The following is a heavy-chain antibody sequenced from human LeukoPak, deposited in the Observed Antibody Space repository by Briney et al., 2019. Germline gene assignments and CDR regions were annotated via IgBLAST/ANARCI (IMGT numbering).Heavy chain of an antibody. V-gene: IGHV1-46*01. J-gene: IGHJ4*02. CDR3: ARKEPAPYFDY. D-gene: IGHD1-26*01. Sequence: WASVKVSCKASGYTFTSYYMHWVRQAPGQGLEWMGIINPSGGSTSYAQKFQGRVTMTRDTSTSTVYMELSSLSSEDTAVYYCARKEPAPYFDYWGQGTLVTVSS. CDR2: INPSGGST. CDR1: GYTFTSYY.